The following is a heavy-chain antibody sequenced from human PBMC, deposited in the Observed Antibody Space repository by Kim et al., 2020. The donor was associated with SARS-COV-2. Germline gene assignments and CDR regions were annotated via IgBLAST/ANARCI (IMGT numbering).Heavy chain of an antibody. CDR2: IYYSGST. CDR1: GGSISSSSYY. D-gene: IGHD2-2*03. CDR3: ARHSPPTMGIVVVPAARADDY. Sequence: SETLSLTCTVSGGSISSSSYYWGWIRQPPGKGLEWIGSIYYSGSTYYNPSLKSRVTISVDTSKNQFSLKLSSVTAADTAVYYCARHSPPTMGIVVVPAARADDYWGQGTLVTVSS. V-gene: IGHV4-39*01. J-gene: IGHJ4*02.